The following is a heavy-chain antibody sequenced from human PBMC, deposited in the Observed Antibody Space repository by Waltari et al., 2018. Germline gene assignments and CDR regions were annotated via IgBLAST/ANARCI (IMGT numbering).Heavy chain of an antibody. Sequence: QVQLVQSGAEVKKPGASVKVSCKVSGYTLTELSMHLVRQAPGKGVGVRGGFDHEDGATIYERKSRGRVIITEDTSTDADYMELSRLRSEDTAVYYGATVPSTVAEACFDSWGQGTLVTVSS. J-gene: IGHJ4*02. CDR2: FDHEDGAT. D-gene: IGHD6-19*01. V-gene: IGHV1-24*01. CDR3: ATVPSTVAEACFDS. CDR1: GYTLTELS.